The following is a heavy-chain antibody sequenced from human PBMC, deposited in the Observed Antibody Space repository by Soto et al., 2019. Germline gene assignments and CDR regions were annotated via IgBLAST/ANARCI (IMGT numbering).Heavy chain of an antibody. Sequence: EVQLVETGGGLIQPGGSLRLSCAASGFTVSSNYMSWVRQAPGKGLEWVSGIYSGGSTYYADSVKGRFTISRDNSKNTLYLQMNSLRAEDTAVYYCARGNSSGWYGRAYFDYWGQGTLVTVSS. CDR3: ARGNSSGWYGRAYFDY. CDR1: GFTVSSNY. D-gene: IGHD6-19*01. J-gene: IGHJ4*02. CDR2: IYSGGST. V-gene: IGHV3-53*02.